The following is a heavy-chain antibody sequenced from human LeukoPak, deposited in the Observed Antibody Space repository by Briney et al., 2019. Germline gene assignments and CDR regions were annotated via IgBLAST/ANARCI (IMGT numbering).Heavy chain of an antibody. CDR2: VEPEDGET. D-gene: IGHD1-26*01. V-gene: IGHV1-69-2*01. Sequence: ASVKVSCKVSGYTFTDYYMHLVQHAPDKGLEWMGLVEPEDGETIYAEKFKGRVTITADTSTDTAYMELSSLRSEDTAVYYCATVGLIVGAHYYYYYYMDVWGKGTTVTVSS. CDR1: GYTFTDYY. J-gene: IGHJ6*03. CDR3: ATVGLIVGAHYYYYYYMDV.